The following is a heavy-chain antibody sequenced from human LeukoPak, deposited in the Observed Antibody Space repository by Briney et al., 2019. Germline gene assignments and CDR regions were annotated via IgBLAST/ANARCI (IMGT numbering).Heavy chain of an antibody. CDR2: IIPIFGTA. V-gene: IGHV1-69*13. Sequence: ASVTVSFTASGGTFTIYAISWVRQAPGQGLEWMGGIIPIFGTANYAQKFQGRVTITADESTSTAYMELRSLRSEDTAVYYCARDLRLYYYDSSGYYFDAFDIWGQGTMVTVSS. J-gene: IGHJ3*02. CDR1: GGTFTIYA. CDR3: ARDLRLYYYDSSGYYFDAFDI. D-gene: IGHD3-22*01.